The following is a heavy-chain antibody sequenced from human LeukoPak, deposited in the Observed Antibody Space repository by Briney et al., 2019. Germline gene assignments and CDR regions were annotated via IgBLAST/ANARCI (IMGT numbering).Heavy chain of an antibody. CDR2: SNPNSDGT. CDR1: GYTFTGYY. V-gene: IGHV1-2*02. CDR3: ARALGMATIGY. Sequence: ASVKVSCEASGYTFTGYYMHWVRQAPGQGLEGMGWSNPNSDGTHYAQKFQGRVPITRETSISTAYMELSRLRSDDTAVYYCARALGMATIGYWGQGTLVTVSS. D-gene: IGHD5-24*01. J-gene: IGHJ4*02.